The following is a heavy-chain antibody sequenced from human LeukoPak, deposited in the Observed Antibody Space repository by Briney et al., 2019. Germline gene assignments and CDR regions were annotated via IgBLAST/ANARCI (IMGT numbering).Heavy chain of an antibody. CDR3: ARERGGQAGSYFPS. Sequence: GASVTVSCKTSGYPFINYDINWVRQASGQGLEWMGWMRPNSGKTGYAQKFQGRITMTRNISISTAYMELSSLRFDDTAVYFCARERGGQAGSYFPSWGQGALVTVSS. D-gene: IGHD1-26*01. CDR2: MRPNSGKT. CDR1: GYPFINYD. V-gene: IGHV1-8*01. J-gene: IGHJ4*02.